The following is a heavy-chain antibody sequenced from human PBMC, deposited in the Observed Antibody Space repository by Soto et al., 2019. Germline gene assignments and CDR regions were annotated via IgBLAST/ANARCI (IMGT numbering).Heavy chain of an antibody. CDR2: MNPNSGNT. CDR3: ARGQGYDFWSGSATYYGMDV. CDR1: GYTFTSYD. J-gene: IGHJ6*02. D-gene: IGHD3-3*01. Sequence: GASVKVSCKASGYTFTSYDINWVRQATGQGLEWMGWMNPNSGNTGYAQKFQGRVTMTRNTSISTAYMELSSLRSEDTAVYYCARGQGYDFWSGSATYYGMDVWGQGTTVTVSS. V-gene: IGHV1-8*01.